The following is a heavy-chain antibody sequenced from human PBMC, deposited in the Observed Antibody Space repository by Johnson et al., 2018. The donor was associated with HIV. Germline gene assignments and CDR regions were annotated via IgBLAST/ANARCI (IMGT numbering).Heavy chain of an antibody. V-gene: IGHV3-30*18. D-gene: IGHD2-21*01. CDR3: AKGDPVEGDVDDAFDI. CDR1: GFTFSNYG. J-gene: IGHJ3*02. CDR2: ISFAGVKK. Sequence: QVQVVESGGGVVQPGRSLRLSCAASGFTFSNYGMAWVRQAPGKGLEWVTVISFAGVKKYYADSVKGRFTISRDNSKNTLYLQMNSLRAEDTAVYYCAKGDPVEGDVDDAFDIWGQGTMVTVSS.